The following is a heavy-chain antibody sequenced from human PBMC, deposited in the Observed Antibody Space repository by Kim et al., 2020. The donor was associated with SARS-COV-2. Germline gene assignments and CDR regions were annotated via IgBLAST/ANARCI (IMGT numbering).Heavy chain of an antibody. V-gene: IGHV3-53*01. CDR3: ARGAGVRGVIITRNYYYYGMDV. Sequence: GGSLRLSCAASGFTVSSNYMSWVRQAPGKGLEWVSVIYSGGSTYYADSVKGRFTISRDNSKNTLYLQMNSLRAEDTAVYYCARGAGVRGVIITRNYYYYGMDVCGQGTTVTVSS. J-gene: IGHJ6*02. CDR2: IYSGGST. CDR1: GFTVSSNY. D-gene: IGHD3-10*01.